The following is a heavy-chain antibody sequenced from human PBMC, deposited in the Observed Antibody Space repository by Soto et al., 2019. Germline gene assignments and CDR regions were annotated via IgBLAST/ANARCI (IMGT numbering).Heavy chain of an antibody. V-gene: IGHV1-69*12. J-gene: IGHJ5*02. D-gene: IGHD3-3*01. CDR2: IVPMFGTA. Sequence: QVQLVQSGAEVKKPGSSVNVSCKTSGATFGNTAVTWVRQAPGQGLEWMGGIVPMFGTANYAQKFQGRVTSAADESTXPTSXEXCSLRSDDTAVYYGARDGDPGYAFWSGPLGGGRFDPWGQGTLVTVSS. CDR1: GATFGNTA. CDR3: ARDGDPGYAFWSGPLGGGRFDP.